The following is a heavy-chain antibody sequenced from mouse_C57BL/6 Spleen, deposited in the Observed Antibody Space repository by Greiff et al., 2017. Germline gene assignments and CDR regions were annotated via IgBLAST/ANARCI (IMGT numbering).Heavy chain of an antibody. CDR3: AKTTVVAHWYFDV. V-gene: IGHV1-26*01. D-gene: IGHD1-1*01. J-gene: IGHJ1*03. CDR2: INPNNGGT. CDR1: GYTFTDYY. Sequence: VQLQQSGPEPVKPGASVKISCKASGYTFTDYYMNWVKQSHGKSLEWIGDINPNNGGTSYNQKFKGKATLTVDKSSSTAYMELRSLTSEDSAVYYCAKTTVVAHWYFDVWCTGTTVSVSS.